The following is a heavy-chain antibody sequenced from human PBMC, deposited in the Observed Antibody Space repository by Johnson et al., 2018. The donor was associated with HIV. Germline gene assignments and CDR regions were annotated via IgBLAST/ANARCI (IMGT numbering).Heavy chain of an antibody. J-gene: IGHJ3*02. Sequence: MLLVESGGGVVRPGGSLRLSCAASGFTVSSNYMNWVRQAPGKGLEWVSVIYSGGSTFYADSVKGRFTISRDNSKNTLYLQMNSLRTEDTAMYYCAKGQSSGYPKDAFDIWGRGTIVIVSS. CDR3: AKGQSSGYPKDAFDI. V-gene: IGHV3-66*01. D-gene: IGHD3-22*01. CDR2: IYSGGST. CDR1: GFTVSSNY.